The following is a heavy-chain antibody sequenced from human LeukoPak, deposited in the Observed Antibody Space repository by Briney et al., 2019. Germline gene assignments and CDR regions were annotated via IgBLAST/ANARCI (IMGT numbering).Heavy chain of an antibody. Sequence: SETLSLTCAVYGGSFSGDYWSWIRQPPGKGLEWIGDINRSGRAVYNTSLKSRVIISVDTSKNQFSLKVNSVTAANTAVYYCARHKIVITMLGVHRWFDPWGQGTLVAVSS. V-gene: IGHV4-34*01. CDR3: ARHKIVITMLGVHRWFDP. CDR1: GGSFSGDY. D-gene: IGHD3-3*01. CDR2: INRSGRA. J-gene: IGHJ5*02.